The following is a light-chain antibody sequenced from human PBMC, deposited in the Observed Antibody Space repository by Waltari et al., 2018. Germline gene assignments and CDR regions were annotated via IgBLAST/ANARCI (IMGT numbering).Light chain of an antibody. CDR2: DDS. J-gene: IGKJ2*01. Sequence: DIQMTQSPSTLSASVGDRVTITCRARQSISSWLAWYQQKPGKAPKRLIYDDSSLESGVPSRFSGSGSGTEFTLTISSLQPDDFATYYCQQYNSYSTFGQGTKLEIK. V-gene: IGKV1-5*01. CDR1: QSISSW. CDR3: QQYNSYST.